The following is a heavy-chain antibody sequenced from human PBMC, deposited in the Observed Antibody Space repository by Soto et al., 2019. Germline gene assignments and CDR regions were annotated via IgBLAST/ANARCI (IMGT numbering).Heavy chain of an antibody. J-gene: IGHJ6*02. CDR1: GGTFSSYT. Sequence: SVKVSCKASGGTFSSYTISWVRQAPGQGLEWMGRIIPILGIANYAQKSQGRVTITADKSTSTAYMELSSLRSEDTAVYYCARDSPYGSGSTHYYYYYGMDVWGQGATVTVSS. D-gene: IGHD3-10*01. V-gene: IGHV1-69*04. CDR2: IIPILGIA. CDR3: ARDSPYGSGSTHYYYYYGMDV.